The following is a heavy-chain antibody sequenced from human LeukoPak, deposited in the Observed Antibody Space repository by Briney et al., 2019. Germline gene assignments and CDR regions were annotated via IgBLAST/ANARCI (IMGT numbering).Heavy chain of an antibody. CDR2: IKPDGSEK. CDR3: AKFRPITSVAGTIFHY. Sequence: GGSLRLSCVASGFTFSSHHINWVRQTPGKGLESVATIKPDGSEKYYVDSVKGRFTISRDNSKNTLYLQMNTLRAEDTAVYYCAKFRPITSVAGTIFHYWGQGTLVTVSS. D-gene: IGHD6-19*01. V-gene: IGHV3-7*03. CDR1: GFTFSSHH. J-gene: IGHJ4*02.